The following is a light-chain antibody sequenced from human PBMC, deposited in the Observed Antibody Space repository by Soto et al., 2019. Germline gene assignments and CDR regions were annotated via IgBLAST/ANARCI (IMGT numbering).Light chain of an antibody. J-gene: IGKJ4*01. V-gene: IGKV1-8*01. CDR1: QGISSY. CDR2: AAS. CDR3: QQYYRYPRLT. Sequence: AIRMTQSPSSFSASTGDRVTITCRASQGISSYLAWYQQKPGKAPKLLIYAASTLQSGVPSRFSGSGYGTDFTLTISCLQSEDFATYYCQQYYRYPRLTFGGGTKVEIK.